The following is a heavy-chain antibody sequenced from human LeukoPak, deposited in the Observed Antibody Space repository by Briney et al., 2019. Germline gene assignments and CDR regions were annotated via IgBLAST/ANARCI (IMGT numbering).Heavy chain of an antibody. Sequence: GGSLRLSCAASGFSVRSYCMTWVRQAPGRGLEWVSVICTGGNTHYADSVKGRFTISRDISKNTVYLRMNSLRAEDTAVYYCSLLWFGELLRADSYLIDYWGQGIRVTVSS. J-gene: IGHJ4*02. CDR3: SLLWFGELLRADSYLIDY. CDR1: GFSVRSYC. V-gene: IGHV3-53*01. D-gene: IGHD3-10*01. CDR2: ICTGGNT.